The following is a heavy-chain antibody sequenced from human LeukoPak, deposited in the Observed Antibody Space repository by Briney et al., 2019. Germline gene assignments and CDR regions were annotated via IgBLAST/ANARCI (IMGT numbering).Heavy chain of an antibody. CDR2: FDPEDGET. V-gene: IGHV1-24*01. CDR1: GYTLTELS. Sequence: ASVKVSFKVSGYTLTELSMHWVRQAPGKGLEWMGGFDPEDGETIYAQKFQGRVTMTEDTSTDTAYMELSSLRSEDTAVYYCATGKPTVSYAFDIWGQGTMVTVSS. D-gene: IGHD4-17*01. J-gene: IGHJ3*02. CDR3: ATGKPTVSYAFDI.